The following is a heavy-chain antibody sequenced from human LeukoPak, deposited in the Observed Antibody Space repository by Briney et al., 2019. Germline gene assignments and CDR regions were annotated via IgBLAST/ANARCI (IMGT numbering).Heavy chain of an antibody. CDR1: GGTFSSYA. CDR3: ARAGIAAAGHIFDY. D-gene: IGHD6-13*01. J-gene: IGHJ4*02. CDR2: IIPILGIA. V-gene: IGHV1-69*10. Sequence: SVKVSCKASGGTFSSYAISWVRQAPGQGLEWMGWIIPILGIANYAQKFQGRVTITADKSTSTAYMELSSLRSEDTAVYYCARAGIAAAGHIFDYWGQGTQVTVSS.